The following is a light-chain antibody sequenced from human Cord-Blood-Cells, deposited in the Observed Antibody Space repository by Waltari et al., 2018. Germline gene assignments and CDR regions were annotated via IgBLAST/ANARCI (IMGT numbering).Light chain of an antibody. Sequence: QSALTQPATVSGSPGQSITISCTGTSSDLGRYNLFSGYQQHPGKPPKLMLCVGSKRSSGVANCFSCSTSGHTASLTISAFQAEDEADYYCCSSAGSRTSWVFGGGTKLTVL. CDR2: VGS. J-gene: IGLJ3*02. V-gene: IGLV2-23*01. CDR3: CSSAGSRTSWV. CDR1: SSDLGRYNL.